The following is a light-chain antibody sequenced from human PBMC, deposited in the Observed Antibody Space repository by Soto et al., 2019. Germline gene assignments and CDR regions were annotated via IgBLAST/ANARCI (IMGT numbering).Light chain of an antibody. J-gene: IGLJ1*01. CDR3: LTGNNYRV. V-gene: IGLV2-8*01. CDR2: DVT. CDR1: GGDLRDSNY. Sequence: QSVLTQPPSASGSPGQSVTVSCTGIGGDLRDSNYVSWYQQHPGKAPKLIIYDVTKRPSGVPDRFSGSKSGNTASLTVSGHQAEDEADYFCLTGNNYRVFGTGTKVTVL.